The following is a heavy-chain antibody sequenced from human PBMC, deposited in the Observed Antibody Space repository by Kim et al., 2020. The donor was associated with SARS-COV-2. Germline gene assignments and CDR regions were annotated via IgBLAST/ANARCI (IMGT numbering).Heavy chain of an antibody. CDR3: AQDVSSGNVHDVNWFAP. V-gene: IGHV4-61*01. CDR1: GGPVSSDSYY. D-gene: IGHD5-12*01. Sequence: SETLSLTCTVSGGPVSSDSYYWSCIRQPPGKELEWIGFIHYSGSTKYHPSLKSRATISVDTYKNQFSQKVTSVTSEDTTVYYSAQDVSSGNVHDVNWFAP. J-gene: IGHJ5*02. CDR2: IHYSGST.